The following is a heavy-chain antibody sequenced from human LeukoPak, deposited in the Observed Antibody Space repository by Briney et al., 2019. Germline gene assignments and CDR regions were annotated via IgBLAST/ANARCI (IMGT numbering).Heavy chain of an antibody. V-gene: IGHV3-7*01. CDR2: IKADGGEK. CDR3: ARVTFYGEPTPADY. Sequence: GGSLRLSCAASGFTFSTYWMNWFRQTPGKGLEWVAKIKADGGEKDHVASVKGRFTISRDNAKNSLYLQMDNLRADDTAVYYCARVTFYGEPTPADYWGQGTLVTVSS. D-gene: IGHD3-10*01. CDR1: GFTFSTYW. J-gene: IGHJ4*01.